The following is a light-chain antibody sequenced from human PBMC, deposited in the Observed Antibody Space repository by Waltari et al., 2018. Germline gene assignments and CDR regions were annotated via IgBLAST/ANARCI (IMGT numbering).Light chain of an antibody. CDR1: QSVSSSY. J-gene: IGKJ1*01. V-gene: IGKV3-20*01. CDR2: GAS. Sequence: IVLTQSPGTLSFSPGERATLSCRASQSVSSSYLAWYQQKPGQAPRLLIYGASSRATGIPDRFSGSGSGTDFTLTISRLEPEDSAVYYCQQYGTSPPWTFGQGTKVEIK. CDR3: QQYGTSPPWT.